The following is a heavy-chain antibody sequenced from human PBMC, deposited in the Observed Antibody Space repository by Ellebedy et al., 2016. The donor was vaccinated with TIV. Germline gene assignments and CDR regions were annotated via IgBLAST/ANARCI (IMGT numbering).Heavy chain of an antibody. CDR3: AKEVVFGSGGAMDL. V-gene: IGHV3-11*04. D-gene: IGHD3-10*01. J-gene: IGHJ6*02. CDR2: ISGSGTDI. CDR1: GFTFSNSY. Sequence: GESLKISCAASGFTFSNSYMIWIRQPPGKGLEWVSFISGSGTDINYADSVKGRVTISRDNAKNSLFLQLNSLGAEDTAVYYCAKEVVFGSGGAMDLWGQGATVTVSS.